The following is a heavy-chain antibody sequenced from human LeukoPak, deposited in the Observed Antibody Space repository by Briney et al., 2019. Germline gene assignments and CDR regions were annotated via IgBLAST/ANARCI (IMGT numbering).Heavy chain of an antibody. J-gene: IGHJ6*03. CDR2: ISGSGGRT. Sequence: GGSLRLSCAASEFTFGNYAMTWVRQAPGKGLEWVSTISGSGGRTYYADSVKGRFTISRDNSKSTLYLQMNSLRAEDTAVYYCAKQPSFIAAAGPGSYMDVWGKGTTVTVSS. CDR3: AKQPSFIAAAGPGSYMDV. V-gene: IGHV3-23*01. CDR1: EFTFGNYA. D-gene: IGHD6-13*01.